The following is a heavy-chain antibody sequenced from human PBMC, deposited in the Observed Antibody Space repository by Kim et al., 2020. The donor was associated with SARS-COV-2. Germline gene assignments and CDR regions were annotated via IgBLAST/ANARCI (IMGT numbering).Heavy chain of an antibody. Sequence: GGSLRLSCAASGFTLGDFYMSWVRQPPGKGLEWVSLISPTGSATLYADSVKARFTFSRDNFRSTLYLQMNSLRVEDTAVYYCAKTHRISGEDYWGHGTLVTVSS. J-gene: IGHJ4*01. V-gene: IGHV3-23*01. D-gene: IGHD1-26*01. CDR1: GFTLGDFY. CDR2: ISPTGSAT. CDR3: AKTHRISGEDY.